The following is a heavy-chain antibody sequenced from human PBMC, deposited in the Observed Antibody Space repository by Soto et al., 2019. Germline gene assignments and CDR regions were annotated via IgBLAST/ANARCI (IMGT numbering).Heavy chain of an antibody. CDR1: GYKFTTYF. CDR3: VRGYCTTSPCSGDFQF. J-gene: IGHJ1*01. V-gene: IGHV1-46*01. Sequence: ASVKVSCKASGYKFTTYFIHWVRQAPGQGLEWMGMIHPSGDTGYAQKFRGRVTMTIDTSTTKDYMELRNLTSEDTAVYFSVRGYCTTSPCSGDFQFWGQGTLVTVSS. CDR2: IHPSGDT. D-gene: IGHD2-15*01.